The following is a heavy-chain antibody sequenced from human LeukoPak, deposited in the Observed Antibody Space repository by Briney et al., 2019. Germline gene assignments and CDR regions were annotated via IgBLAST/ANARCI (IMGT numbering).Heavy chain of an antibody. CDR2: IYTSGST. CDR1: GGSISSYY. V-gene: IGHV4-4*07. CDR3: ARGPPFIVGTTRNWFDP. J-gene: IGHJ5*02. Sequence: SETLSLTCTVSGGSISSYYWNWIRQPAGKGLERIGRIYTSGSTNYNPSLKSRVTMSVDTSKNQFSLKLSSVTAADTAVYYCARGPPFIVGTTRNWFDPWGQGTLVTVSS. D-gene: IGHD1-26*01.